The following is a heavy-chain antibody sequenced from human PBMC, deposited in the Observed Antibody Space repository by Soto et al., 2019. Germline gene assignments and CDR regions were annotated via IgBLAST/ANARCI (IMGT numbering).Heavy chain of an antibody. Sequence: GGSLRLSCAASGFTFSSYAMSWVRQAPGKGLEWVSAICGSCGSTYYADSVKGRFTISRDNSKNTLYLQMNSLRAEDTAVYYCAKDRPSYCSSTSCNPLDYWGQGTLVTVSS. CDR3: AKDRPSYCSSTSCNPLDY. V-gene: IGHV3-23*01. CDR1: GFTFSSYA. CDR2: ICGSCGST. D-gene: IGHD2-2*01. J-gene: IGHJ4*02.